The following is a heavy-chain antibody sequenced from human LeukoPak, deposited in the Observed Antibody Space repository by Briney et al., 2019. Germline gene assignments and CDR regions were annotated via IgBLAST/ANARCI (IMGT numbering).Heavy chain of an antibody. D-gene: IGHD2-2*01. CDR3: AKEDCSSTSCYVSYGMNV. CDR1: GFTFDDHA. V-gene: IGHV3-9*01. Sequence: GGSLRLSCAASGFTFDDHAMHWVRQAPGKGLEWVSGISWHSGNVGYADSVKGRFTISRDNAKNSLYLQMNSLRAEDTALYYCAKEDCSSTSCYVSYGMNVWGQGTTVTVSS. J-gene: IGHJ6*02. CDR2: ISWHSGNV.